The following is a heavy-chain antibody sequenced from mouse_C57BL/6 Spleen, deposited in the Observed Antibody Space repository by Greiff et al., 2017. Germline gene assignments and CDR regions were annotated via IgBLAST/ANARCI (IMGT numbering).Heavy chain of an antibody. CDR2: IDPSDSET. D-gene: IGHD4-1*01. CDR3: ARWTGYFDY. CDR1: GNTFTSYW. J-gene: IGHJ2*01. Sequence: QVQLQQPGAELVRPGSSVKLSCKASGNTFTSYWMHWVKQRPIQGLEWIGNIDPSDSETHYNQKFKDKATLTVDKDSSTAYMQLSSRTSEDSAVYYCARWTGYFDYWGQGTTLTVSS. V-gene: IGHV1-52*01.